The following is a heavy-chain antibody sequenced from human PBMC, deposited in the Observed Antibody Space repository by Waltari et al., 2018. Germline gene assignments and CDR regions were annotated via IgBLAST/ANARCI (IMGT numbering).Heavy chain of an antibody. CDR1: GFTFSSYA. D-gene: IGHD1-26*01. CDR2: ISYDGSNK. Sequence: QVQLVESGGGVVQPGRSLRLSCAASGFTFSSYAMHWVRQATGKGLEWVAVISYDGSNKYYADSVKGRFTISRDNSKNTLYLQMNSLRAEDTAVYYCARDPTPIVGATTYDYWGQGTLVTVSS. V-gene: IGHV3-30*16. J-gene: IGHJ4*02. CDR3: ARDPTPIVGATTYDY.